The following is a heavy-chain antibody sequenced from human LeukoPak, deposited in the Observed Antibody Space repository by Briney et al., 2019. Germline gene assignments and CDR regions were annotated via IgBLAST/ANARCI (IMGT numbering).Heavy chain of an antibody. V-gene: IGHV4-39*01. CDR3: ARPTGHSINPSWFDP. CDR1: GFTFSSYSMN. D-gene: IGHD6-13*01. Sequence: GSLRLSCATSGFTFSSYSMNWVRQAPGKGLEWIGSIYYSGSTYYNPSLKSRVTISVDTSKNQFSLKLSSVTAADTAVYYCARPTGHSINPSWFDPWGQGTLVTVSS. CDR2: IYYSGST. J-gene: IGHJ5*02.